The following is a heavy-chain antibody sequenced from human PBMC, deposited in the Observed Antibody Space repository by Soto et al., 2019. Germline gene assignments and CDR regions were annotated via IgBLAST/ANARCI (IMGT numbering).Heavy chain of an antibody. D-gene: IGHD6-19*01. J-gene: IGHJ6*02. CDR2: INPSGGST. V-gene: IGHV1-46*01. Sequence: QVQLVQSGAEVKKPGASVKVSCKASGYTFTSYYMHWVRQAPGQGLEWMGIINPSGGSTSYAQKFQGRVSMTRDTSTSTVYMELSSLRSEDTSVYYCARHRTGIAVAGDPKYGMDVWGQGTTVTVSS. CDR3: ARHRTGIAVAGDPKYGMDV. CDR1: GYTFTSYY.